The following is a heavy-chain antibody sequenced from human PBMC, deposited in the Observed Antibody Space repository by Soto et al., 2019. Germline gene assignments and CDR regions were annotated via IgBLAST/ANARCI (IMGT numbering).Heavy chain of an antibody. Sequence: QVELRESGPGLVTPSETLSLTCNVSGGSMRSYYWTWMRQSPGKGLEWRGNIFYNEKNNLNPSLKSRLSISVDTSKKKFSLMLSSVTAEDTARYYCAIDSTCCGLDVWGQGTIVNFSS. V-gene: IGHV4-59*01. CDR3: AIDSTCCGLDV. CDR2: IFYNEKN. CDR1: GGSMRSYY. D-gene: IGHD2-21*01. J-gene: IGHJ6*02.